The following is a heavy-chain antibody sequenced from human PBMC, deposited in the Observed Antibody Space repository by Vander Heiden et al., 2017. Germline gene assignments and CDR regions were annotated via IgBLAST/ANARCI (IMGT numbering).Heavy chain of an antibody. Sequence: QLQLQDPGPGLVKPSETVSLTCTVSGGSISSSSYYWGWIRQPPGKGLEWIGCFYYSGGTNYNPSLKSRVTISVDTSKKQLSLKLSSVTAADTAVYYCSAIVVVITSDAFDIWGQGTMVTVSS. CDR3: SAIVVVITSDAFDI. CDR2: FYYSGGT. D-gene: IGHD3-22*01. V-gene: IGHV4-39*01. J-gene: IGHJ3*02. CDR1: GGSISSSSYY.